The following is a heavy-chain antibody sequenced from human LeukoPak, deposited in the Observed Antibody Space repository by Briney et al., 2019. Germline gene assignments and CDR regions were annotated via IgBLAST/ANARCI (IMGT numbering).Heavy chain of an antibody. CDR1: GLSLTTHG. Sequence: PGKSLRLSCAASGLSLTTHGMHWVRQAPGKGLEWVAGIWYDGSNKYYADSVKGRFTISRDNSKNTLYLQMNSLRAEDTAVYYCASVYSYGGFDYWGQGTLVTVSS. CDR2: IWYDGSNK. D-gene: IGHD5-18*01. J-gene: IGHJ4*02. CDR3: ASVYSYGGFDY. V-gene: IGHV3-33*01.